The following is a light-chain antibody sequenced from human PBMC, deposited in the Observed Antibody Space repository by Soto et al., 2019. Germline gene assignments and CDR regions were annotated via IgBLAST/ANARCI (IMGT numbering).Light chain of an antibody. CDR1: QSINSRY. Sequence: EIVLTQSPGTLSLSPGERATLSCRASQSINSRYLAWYQQKPGQAPRLLIYGASSRATGIPDRFSGSGSGTDFTLTIRRLEPEDFALYYCQQFGSSPGFTFGPGTKVDIK. CDR2: GAS. J-gene: IGKJ3*01. CDR3: QQFGSSPGFT. V-gene: IGKV3-20*01.